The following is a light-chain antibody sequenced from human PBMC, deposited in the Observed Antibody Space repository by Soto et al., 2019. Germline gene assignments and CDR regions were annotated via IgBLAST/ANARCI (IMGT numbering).Light chain of an antibody. V-gene: IGLV2-14*01. J-gene: IGLJ1*01. CDR3: NSYTSSFTLDYV. CDR2: DVS. Sequence: QLVLTQPASVSGSPGQSITISCTGTSSDVGGYNYVSWYQQHPDKAPKLMIYDVSNRPSGVSNRFSGSKSGNTASLTISGLQAEDEADYYCNSYTSSFTLDYVFGTGTKLTVL. CDR1: SSDVGGYNY.